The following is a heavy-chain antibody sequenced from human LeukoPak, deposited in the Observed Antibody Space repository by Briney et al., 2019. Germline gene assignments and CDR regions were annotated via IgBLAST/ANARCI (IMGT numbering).Heavy chain of an antibody. CDR2: IYSGGST. Sequence: GGSLRLSCAASGFNVSSNYMSWVRQAPGKGLEWVSVIYSGGSTYYADSVKGRFTISRDNSKNTLYLQMNSLRAEDTAVYYCARAQTSGIRYYYGMDVWGQGTTVTVSS. V-gene: IGHV3-66*01. CDR3: ARAQTSGIRYYYGMDV. J-gene: IGHJ6*02. CDR1: GFNVSSNY. D-gene: IGHD6-13*01.